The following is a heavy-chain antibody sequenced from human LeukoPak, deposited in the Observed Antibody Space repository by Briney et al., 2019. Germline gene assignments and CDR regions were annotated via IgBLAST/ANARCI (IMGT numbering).Heavy chain of an antibody. V-gene: IGHV1-2*02. D-gene: IGHD6-13*01. CDR3: ARALYSSSWYFVY. CDR1: GYTLNELS. Sequence: GASVKVSCKVSGYTLNELSMHWVRQAPGQGLEWMGWINPNSGGTNYAQKFQGRVTMTRDTPISTAYMELSRLRSDDTAVYYCARALYSSSWYFVYWGQGTLVTVSS. J-gene: IGHJ4*02. CDR2: INPNSGGT.